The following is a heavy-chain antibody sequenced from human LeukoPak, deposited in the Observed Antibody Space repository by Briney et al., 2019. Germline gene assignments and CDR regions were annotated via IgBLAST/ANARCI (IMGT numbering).Heavy chain of an antibody. V-gene: IGHV3-9*03. CDR1: GFTFDDYA. CDR2: ISWNSGSI. D-gene: IGHD4-17*01. CDR3: AKAVTIGRLDLDY. J-gene: IGHJ4*02. Sequence: GGSLRLSCAASGFTFDDYAKHWVRQAPGKGLEWVSGISWNSGSIGYADSVKGRFTISRDNAKNSLYLQMNSLRAEDMALYYCAKAVTIGRLDLDYWGQGTLVTVSS.